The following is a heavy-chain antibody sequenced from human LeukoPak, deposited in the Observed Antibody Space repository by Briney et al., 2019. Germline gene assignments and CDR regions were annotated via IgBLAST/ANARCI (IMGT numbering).Heavy chain of an antibody. Sequence: GGSLRLSCAASGFTFSSYAMHWVRQAPGKGLEWVAVISYDGSNKYYADSVKGRFTISRDNSKNTLYLQMNSLRAEDTAVYYCARDPTSIAARPADYWGQGTLVTVSS. V-gene: IGHV3-30-3*01. CDR3: ARDPTSIAARPADY. CDR2: ISYDGSNK. CDR1: GFTFSSYA. J-gene: IGHJ4*02. D-gene: IGHD6-6*01.